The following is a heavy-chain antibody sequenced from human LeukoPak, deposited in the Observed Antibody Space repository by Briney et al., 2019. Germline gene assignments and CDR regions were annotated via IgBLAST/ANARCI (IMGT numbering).Heavy chain of an antibody. J-gene: IGHJ4*02. CDR3: ARGGYYYDSSGPIFDY. Sequence: GGSLRLSCAASGFTVSSNYMSWVRPAPGKGLEWVSVIYSGGSTYYADSVKGRFTISRDNSKNTLYLQMNSLRAEDTAVYYCARGGYYYDSSGPIFDYWGQGTLVTVSS. D-gene: IGHD3-22*01. CDR2: IYSGGST. CDR1: GFTVSSNY. V-gene: IGHV3-53*01.